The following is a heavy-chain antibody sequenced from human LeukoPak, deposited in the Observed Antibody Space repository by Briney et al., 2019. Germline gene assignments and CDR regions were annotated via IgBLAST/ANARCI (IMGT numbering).Heavy chain of an antibody. CDR1: GGSISSYY. CDR2: IYYSGST. Sequence: SETLSLTCTVSGGSISSYYWSWIRQPPGKGLEWIGYIYYSGSTNYNPSLKSRVTISVDTSKNQFSLKLSSVTAADTAVYYCATEKWLADDAFDIWGQGTMVTVSS. J-gene: IGHJ3*02. V-gene: IGHV4-59*01. D-gene: IGHD6-19*01. CDR3: ATEKWLADDAFDI.